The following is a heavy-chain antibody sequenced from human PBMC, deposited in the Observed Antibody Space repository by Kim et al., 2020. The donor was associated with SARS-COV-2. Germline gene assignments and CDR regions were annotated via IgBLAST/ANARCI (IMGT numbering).Heavy chain of an antibody. CDR1: GFTFSDYY. CDR3: ARDGRLYTGTFVGGFDF. Sequence: GGSLRLSCAASGFTFSDYYLTWIRQAPGKGLEWVSYISGSGAITDYADSVKGRFTISRDNAKNSLYLQMNSLRGEETAIYYCARDGRLYTGTFVGGFDFWGPGTMVAVSS. V-gene: IGHV3-11*01. J-gene: IGHJ3*01. D-gene: IGHD1-26*01. CDR2: ISGSGAIT.